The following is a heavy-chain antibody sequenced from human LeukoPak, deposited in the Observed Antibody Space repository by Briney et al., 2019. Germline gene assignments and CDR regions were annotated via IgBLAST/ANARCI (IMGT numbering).Heavy chain of an antibody. Sequence: SQTLSLTCTVSGGSISSGSYYWSWIRQPPGKGLEWIGYIYYSGSTNHNPSLKSRVTISVDTSKNQFSLKLSSVTAADTAVYYCARYADISYYYYMDVWGKGTTVTVSS. J-gene: IGHJ6*03. V-gene: IGHV4-61*01. CDR1: GGSISSGSYY. D-gene: IGHD3-9*01. CDR2: IYYSGST. CDR3: ARYADISYYYYMDV.